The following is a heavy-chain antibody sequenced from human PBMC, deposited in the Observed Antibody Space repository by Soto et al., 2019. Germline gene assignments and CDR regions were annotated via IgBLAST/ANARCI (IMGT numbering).Heavy chain of an antibody. D-gene: IGHD3-22*01. Sequence: QVQLVQSGAEVKKPGSSVKVSCKASGGTFSSYAISWVRQAPGQGLEWMGGIIPIFGTANYAQTFQGRVTITADESTSTAYMELSSLRSEDTAVYYCARALYYYDSSGYYGIDYWGQGTLVTVSS. V-gene: IGHV1-69*01. J-gene: IGHJ4*02. CDR3: ARALYYYDSSGYYGIDY. CDR2: IIPIFGTA. CDR1: GGTFSSYA.